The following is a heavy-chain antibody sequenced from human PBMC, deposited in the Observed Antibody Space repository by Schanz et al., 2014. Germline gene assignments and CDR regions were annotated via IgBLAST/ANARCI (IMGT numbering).Heavy chain of an antibody. CDR3: AKDLISGWSGFDY. J-gene: IGHJ4*02. V-gene: IGHV3-66*01. Sequence: EVQLVESGGGLVQPGESLRLSCAASGFTFSDYYMTWIRQAPGKGLEWVSITYSGGSTYYADSVKGRFTISRDNSKNTLYLLMNSLRAEDTAVYYCAKDLISGWSGFDYWGQGTLVTVSS. CDR2: TYSGGST. D-gene: IGHD6-19*01. CDR1: GFTFSDYY.